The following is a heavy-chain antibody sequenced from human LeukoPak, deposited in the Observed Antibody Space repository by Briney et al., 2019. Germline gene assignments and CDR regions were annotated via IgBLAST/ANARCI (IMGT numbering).Heavy chain of an antibody. Sequence: GGSLRLSCAASGLLFSSYTMRWVRQAPGKGLEWVALISFDGNKNNADSVKGRFTISRDNSKNTLYLQMNSLRPDDTAVYYCARGRGAYDLWGQGTMVTVSS. CDR3: ARGRGAYDL. CDR1: GLLFSSYT. CDR2: ISFDGNK. V-gene: IGHV3-30*04. D-gene: IGHD3-10*01. J-gene: IGHJ3*01.